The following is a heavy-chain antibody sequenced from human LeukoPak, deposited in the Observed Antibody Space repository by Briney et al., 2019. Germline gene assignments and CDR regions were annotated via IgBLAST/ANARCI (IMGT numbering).Heavy chain of an antibody. CDR3: ATRSYSSGYLYYFDY. J-gene: IGHJ4*02. D-gene: IGHD3-22*01. CDR1: GGSFSGYY. Sequence: PSETLSLTCAVYGGSFSGYYWSWIRQPPGKGLEWIGEINHSGSTNYNLSLKSRVTISVDTSKNQFSLKLSSVTAADTAVYYCATRSYSSGYLYYFDYWGQGTLVTVSS. V-gene: IGHV4-34*01. CDR2: INHSGST.